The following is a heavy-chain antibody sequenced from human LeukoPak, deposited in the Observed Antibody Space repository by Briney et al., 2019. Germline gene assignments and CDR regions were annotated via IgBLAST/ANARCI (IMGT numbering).Heavy chain of an antibody. CDR2: IYYRGTT. V-gene: IGHV4-59*11. D-gene: IGHD3-3*01. CDR1: GSSISPHH. CDR3: ARIQPSCPGLGFCSFDI. J-gene: IGHJ3*02. Sequence: SETLSLTCSVSGSSISPHHWTWIRQAPGEGLEWMGYIYYRGTTNYSPSLKNRLTMSVDTSKNQVSLKLTSVTAADTAVYYCARIQPSCPGLGFCSFDIWGQGTLATVSS.